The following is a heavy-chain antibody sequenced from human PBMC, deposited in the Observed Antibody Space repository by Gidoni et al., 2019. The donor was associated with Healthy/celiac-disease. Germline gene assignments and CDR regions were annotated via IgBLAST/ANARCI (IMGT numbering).Heavy chain of an antibody. CDR2: ISSSSSTI. Sequence: EVQLVESGGGLVQPGGSLRLSCAASGFTFSSYSMNWVRQAPGKGLEWVSYISSSSSTIYYADSVKGRFTISRDNAKNSLYLQMNSLRDEDTAVYYCARDHLASSVSRFLEWLSPGENWFDPWGQGTLVTVSS. CDR1: GFTFSSYS. V-gene: IGHV3-48*02. D-gene: IGHD3-3*01. CDR3: ARDHLASSVSRFLEWLSPGENWFDP. J-gene: IGHJ5*02.